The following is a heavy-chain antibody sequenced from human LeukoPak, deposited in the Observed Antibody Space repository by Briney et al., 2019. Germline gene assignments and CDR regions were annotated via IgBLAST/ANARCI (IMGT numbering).Heavy chain of an antibody. V-gene: IGHV3-7*01. CDR2: IKQDGSEK. D-gene: IGHD3-9*01. CDR3: ARGGSYYDILTGYHHYYYYYMDV. CDR1: GFTFSSYW. J-gene: IGHJ6*03. Sequence: GGSLRLSCAASGFTFSSYWMSWVRQAPGKGLEWVANIKQDGSEKYYVDSVKGRFTISRDNAKNSLYLQMNSLRAEDTAVYYCARGGSYYDILTGYHHYYYYYMDVWGKGTTVTVSS.